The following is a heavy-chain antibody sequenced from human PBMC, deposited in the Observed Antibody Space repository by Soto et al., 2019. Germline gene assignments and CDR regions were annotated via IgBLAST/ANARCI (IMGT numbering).Heavy chain of an antibody. V-gene: IGHV1-69*13. D-gene: IGHD6-6*01. CDR3: ARDRPSIAARYYYYGMDV. J-gene: IGHJ6*02. CDR2: IIPIFGTA. CDR1: GGTFSSYA. Sequence: GASVKVSCKASGGTFSSYAISWVRQAPGQGLEWMGGIIPIFGTASYAQRFQGRVTITADESTSTAYMELSSLRSEDTAVYYCARDRPSIAARYYYYGMDVWGQGTTVTVSS.